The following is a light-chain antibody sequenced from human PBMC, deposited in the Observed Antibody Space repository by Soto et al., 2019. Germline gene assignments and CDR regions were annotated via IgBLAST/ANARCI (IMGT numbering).Light chain of an antibody. V-gene: IGLV2-14*01. CDR1: SSDVAGYNY. CDR3: SSYTRSSTLV. CDR2: EVN. J-gene: IGLJ1*01. Sequence: QSVLTQPASVSGSPGQSITISCTGTSSDVAGYNYVSWYQQYPGKVPKLVIYEVNNRPSGVSYRFSGSKSGNTASLTISGLQAEDEADYYCSSYTRSSTLVFGTGTKLTVL.